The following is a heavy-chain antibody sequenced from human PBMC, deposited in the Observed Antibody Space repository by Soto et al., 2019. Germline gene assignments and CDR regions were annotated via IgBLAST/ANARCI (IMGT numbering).Heavy chain of an antibody. J-gene: IGHJ6*02. CDR1: GGSISSGAYY. CDR2: IYYSGST. Sequence: SETLSLTCTVSGGSISSGAYYWSWIRQPPGNGLERIGYIYYSGSTYYNQSLKSRVTISVDTSKNQFSLKLCSVTAADTAVYYCARVSPAYYYYYGMDVWGQGTTVTVSS. D-gene: IGHD2-2*01. V-gene: IGHV4-30-4*01. CDR3: ARVSPAYYYYYGMDV.